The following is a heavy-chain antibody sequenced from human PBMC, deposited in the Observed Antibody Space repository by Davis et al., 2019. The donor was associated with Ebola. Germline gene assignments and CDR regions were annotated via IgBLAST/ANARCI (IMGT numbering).Heavy chain of an antibody. D-gene: IGHD2-21*01. V-gene: IGHV1-8*01. CDR3: ARGGVAYSDLDY. CDR1: GYTFTGYD. Sequence: AASVKVSCKASGYTFTGYDINWVRQATGQGLEWMGWMNPNSDNTGYAQKFQGRVTMTGENSMSTAYMELSSLRSEDTAVYFCARGGVAYSDLDYWGQGTLVAVSS. J-gene: IGHJ4*02. CDR2: MNPNSDNT.